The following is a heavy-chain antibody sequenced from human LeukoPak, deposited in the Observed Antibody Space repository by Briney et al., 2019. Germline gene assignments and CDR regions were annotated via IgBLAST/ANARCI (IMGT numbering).Heavy chain of an antibody. J-gene: IGHJ6*03. CDR1: GFTFSSYS. CDR2: IRYDGSNK. Sequence: GGSLRLSCAASGFTFSSYSMHWVRQAPGKGLEWVAFIRYDGSNKYYADSVKGRFTISRDNSKNTLYLQMNSLRAEDTAVYYCAKDRATNYYYYYYMDVWGKGTTVTISS. D-gene: IGHD1/OR15-1a*01. V-gene: IGHV3-30*02. CDR3: AKDRATNYYYYYYMDV.